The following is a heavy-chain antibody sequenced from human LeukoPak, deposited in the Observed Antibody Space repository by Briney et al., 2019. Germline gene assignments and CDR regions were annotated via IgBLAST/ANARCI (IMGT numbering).Heavy chain of an antibody. V-gene: IGHV4-4*02. CDR1: GGSISSSNW. CDR3: ARDLGSLGVGGAFDI. Sequence: SGTLSLTCAVSGGSISSSNWWSWVRQPPGKGLEWIGEIYHSGSTNYNPSLKSRVTISVDKSKNQFSLKLSSVTAADTAVYYCARDLGSLGVGGAFDIWGQGTMVTVSS. J-gene: IGHJ3*02. CDR2: IYHSGST. D-gene: IGHD3-16*01.